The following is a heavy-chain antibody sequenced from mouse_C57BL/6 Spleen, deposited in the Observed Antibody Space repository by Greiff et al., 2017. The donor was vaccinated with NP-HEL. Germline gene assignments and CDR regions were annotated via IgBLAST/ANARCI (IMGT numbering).Heavy chain of an antibody. J-gene: IGHJ2*01. CDR3: ARRLGLADYFDY. Sequence: EVKLVESGGGLVKPGGSLKLSCAASGFTFSSYTMSWVRQTPEKRLEWVATISGGGGNTYYPDSVKGRFTISRDNAKNTLYLQMSSLRSEDTALYYCARRLGLADYFDYWGQGTTLTVSS. CDR2: ISGGGGNT. CDR1: GFTFSSYT. V-gene: IGHV5-9*01.